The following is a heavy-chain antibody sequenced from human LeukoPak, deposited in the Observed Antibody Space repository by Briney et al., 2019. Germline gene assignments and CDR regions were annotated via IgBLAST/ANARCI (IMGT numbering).Heavy chain of an antibody. V-gene: IGHV5-51*01. CDR3: ARRIYYDSSGVDYFDY. J-gene: IGHJ4*02. CDR2: IYPGDSDT. Sequence: GESLKISCKGSGYSFTSYWIGWVRQMPGKGLEWMGIIYPGDSDTRYSPSFQGQVTISADKSISTAYLQWSSLKASDTAMYYRARRIYYDSSGVDYFDYWGQGTLVTVSS. CDR1: GYSFTSYW. D-gene: IGHD3-22*01.